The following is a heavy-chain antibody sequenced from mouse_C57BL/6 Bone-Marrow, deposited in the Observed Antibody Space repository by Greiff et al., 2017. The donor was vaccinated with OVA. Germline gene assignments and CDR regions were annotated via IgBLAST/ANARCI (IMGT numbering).Heavy chain of an antibody. CDR1: GYTFTDYE. CDR2: IDPETGGT. CDR3: TRVKGYYGY. D-gene: IGHD1-1*01. J-gene: IGHJ2*01. Sequence: VQLQQSGAELVRPGASVTLSCKASGYTFTDYEMHWVKQTPVHGLEWIGAIDPETGGTAYNQKFKGKAILTADKSSSTAYMALRSLTSEDSAVYYCTRVKGYYGYWGQGTTLTVSS. V-gene: IGHV1-15*01.